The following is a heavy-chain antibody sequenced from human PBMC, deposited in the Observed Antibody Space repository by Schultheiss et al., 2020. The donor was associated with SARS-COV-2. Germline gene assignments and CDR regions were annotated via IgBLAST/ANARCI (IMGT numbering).Heavy chain of an antibody. CDR3: AKDLAGWELGEGYFDY. J-gene: IGHJ4*02. CDR1: GGSISSYY. V-gene: IGHV4-34*01. CDR2: INHSGST. D-gene: IGHD1-26*01. Sequence: SETLSLTCTVSGGSISSYYWSWIRQPPGKGLEWIGEINHSGSTNYNPSLKSRVTISVDTSKNQFSLKLSSVTAADTAVYYCAKDLAGWELGEGYFDYWGQGTLVTVSS.